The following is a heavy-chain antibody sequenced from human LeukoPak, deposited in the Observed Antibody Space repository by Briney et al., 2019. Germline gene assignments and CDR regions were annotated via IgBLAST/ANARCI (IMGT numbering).Heavy chain of an antibody. V-gene: IGHV1-18*01. D-gene: IGHD5-12*01. CDR3: ARDRWLRFNYYFDY. Sequence: ASVKVSCKASGYTFTSYGISWVRQAPGQGLEWMGWISAYNGNTNYAQKLQGRVTMTTDTSTSTAYMELRSLRSDDTAMYYCARDRWLRFNYYFDYWGQGTLVTVSS. J-gene: IGHJ4*02. CDR1: GYTFTSYG. CDR2: ISAYNGNT.